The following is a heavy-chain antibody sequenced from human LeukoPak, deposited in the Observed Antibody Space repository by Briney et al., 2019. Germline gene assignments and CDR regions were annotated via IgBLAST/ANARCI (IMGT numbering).Heavy chain of an antibody. CDR3: ARGTPQYSGGYYGVFSEYFQQ. Sequence: PSETLTLTCTVSGGSISTYYWSWIRQPPGKGLEWIWYIYYSGSTNYNPSLKSRVTISEDTSKNQFSLKLSSVTAADTAVYYCARGTPQYSGGYYGVFSEYFQQWGEGTVVTVST. D-gene: IGHD1-26*01. CDR1: GGSISTYY. V-gene: IGHV4-59*12. J-gene: IGHJ1*01. CDR2: IYYSGST.